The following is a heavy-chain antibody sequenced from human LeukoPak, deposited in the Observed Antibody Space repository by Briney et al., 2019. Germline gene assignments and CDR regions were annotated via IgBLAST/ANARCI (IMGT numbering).Heavy chain of an antibody. D-gene: IGHD2-15*01. CDR2: ISSSSSYI. J-gene: IGHJ4*02. CDR3: ARDRACSGGSCYYPFDY. Sequence: GGSLRLSCAASGFTFSSYSMNWVRQAPRKGLEWVSSISSSSSYIYYADSVKGRFTISRDNAKNSLYLQMNSLRAEDTAVYYCARDRACSGGSCYYPFDYWGQGTLVTVSS. V-gene: IGHV3-21*01. CDR1: GFTFSSYS.